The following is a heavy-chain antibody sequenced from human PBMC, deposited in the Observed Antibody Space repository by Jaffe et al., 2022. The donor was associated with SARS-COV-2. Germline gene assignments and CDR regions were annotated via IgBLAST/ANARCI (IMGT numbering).Heavy chain of an antibody. CDR2: ISPADSDI. CDR3: ARRDYYDAGSKFDY. CDR1: GYTFTHYW. J-gene: IGHJ4*01. Sequence: EVQLAQSGAEVKKPGESLKISCKGSGYTFTHYWIGWVRQMPGKGLEWMGIISPADSDIRYSPSFQGQVTISADKSINTAYLQWSSLKASDTAMYYCARRDYYDAGSKFDYWGHGTLVTVSS. V-gene: IGHV5-51*01. D-gene: IGHD3-3*01.